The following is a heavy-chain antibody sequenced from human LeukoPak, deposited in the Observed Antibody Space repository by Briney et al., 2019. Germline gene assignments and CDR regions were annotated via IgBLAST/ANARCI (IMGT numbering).Heavy chain of an antibody. D-gene: IGHD1-26*01. V-gene: IGHV4-59*08. CDR2: IYNSRYT. Sequence: PSETLSLTCSVSGDSINRYYWSWIRQSPGKGLECIGSIYNSRYTNYNPSLKSRVTISADTSRNQISLDLISVTAADTALYYCASKMRGMSYWYFDLWGRGTLVTVSS. CDR1: GDSINRYY. CDR3: ASKMRGMSYWYFDL. J-gene: IGHJ2*01.